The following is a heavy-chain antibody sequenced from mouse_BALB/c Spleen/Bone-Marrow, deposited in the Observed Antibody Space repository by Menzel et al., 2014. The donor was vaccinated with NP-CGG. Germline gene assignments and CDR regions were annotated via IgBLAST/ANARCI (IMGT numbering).Heavy chain of an antibody. CDR3: ARRDGYDVAWFAY. CDR2: IHYSGST. J-gene: IGHJ3*01. D-gene: IGHD2-2*01. V-gene: IGHV3-1*02. CDR1: GYSITSGYS. Sequence: VQLQQPGPDLVKPSQSLSLTCTVTGYSITSGYSWHWIRQFPGNKLEWMGYIHYSGSTNYNPSLKSRISITRDTSKNQFFLQLHSVTTEDTATYYCARRDGYDVAWFAYWGQGTLVTVSA.